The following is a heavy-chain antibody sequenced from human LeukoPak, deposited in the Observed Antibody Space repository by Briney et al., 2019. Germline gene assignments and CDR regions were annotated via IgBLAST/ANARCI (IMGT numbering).Heavy chain of an antibody. CDR1: GFTVSSNY. CDR3: ARYPYYYASSGFDY. D-gene: IGHD3-22*01. CDR2: IYSGDST. J-gene: IGHJ4*02. V-gene: IGHV3-53*01. Sequence: GGSLRLSCAASGFTVSSNYMSWVRQAPGKGLEWVSLIYSGDSTYYADSVKGRFTISRDNSKNTLYLQMNSLRAEDTAMYYCARYPYYYASSGFDYWGQGTLVTVSS.